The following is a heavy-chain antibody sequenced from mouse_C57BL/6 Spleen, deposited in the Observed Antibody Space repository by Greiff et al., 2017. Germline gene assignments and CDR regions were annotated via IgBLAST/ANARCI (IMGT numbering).Heavy chain of an antibody. CDR2: INPNNGGT. J-gene: IGHJ2*01. Sequence: VQLQQSGPELVKPGASVKISCKASGYTFTDYYMNWVKQSHGKSLEWIGDINPNNGGTSYNQKFKGKATLTADKSSSTAYMELRSLTSEDSAVYYCANCDGYSELDYWGQGTTLTVSS. D-gene: IGHD2-3*01. CDR1: GYTFTDYY. V-gene: IGHV1-26*01. CDR3: ANCDGYSELDY.